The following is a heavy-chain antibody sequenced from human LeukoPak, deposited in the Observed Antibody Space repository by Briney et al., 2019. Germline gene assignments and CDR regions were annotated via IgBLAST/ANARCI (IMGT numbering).Heavy chain of an antibody. J-gene: IGHJ5*02. CDR1: GYTFTSYY. CDR2: IHPSGGST. D-gene: IGHD2-2*01. Sequence: ASVKVSCKASGYTFTSYYMHWVRQAPGQGLEWMGIIHPSGGSTSYAQKFQGRVTMTRDMSTSTVYMELSSLRSEDTAVYYCARDLPLGCSSTSCSDNWFDPWGQGTLVTVSS. CDR3: ARDLPLGCSSTSCSDNWFDP. V-gene: IGHV1-46*01.